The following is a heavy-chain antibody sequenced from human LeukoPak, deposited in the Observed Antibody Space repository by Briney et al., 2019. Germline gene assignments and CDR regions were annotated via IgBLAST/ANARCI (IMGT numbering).Heavy chain of an antibody. CDR3: AKAMISGYDYDY. J-gene: IGHJ4*02. Sequence: PGGSLRLSCAASGFTFSSYAMGWVRQAPGKGLEWASAITDSGGSTYYADSVRGRFTISRDNSRNTLYLQMNSLRAEDTAVYYCAKAMISGYDYDYWGQGTLVTVSS. CDR2: ITDSGGST. CDR1: GFTFSSYA. V-gene: IGHV3-23*01. D-gene: IGHD5-12*01.